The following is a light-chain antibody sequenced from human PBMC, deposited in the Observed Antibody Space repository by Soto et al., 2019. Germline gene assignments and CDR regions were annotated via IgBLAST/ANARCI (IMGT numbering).Light chain of an antibody. CDR3: KSYAGSNTYV. V-gene: IGLV2-8*01. CDR1: KRDIGVYDF. CDR2: EVV. Sequence: QAVLTQPPAAPGSPGQSVILCCTGTKRDIGVYDFVSWYQHHPGKAPRLIIYEVVQRPSGVPDRFSGSKSGNTASLTVSGLQAADEADYFCKSYAGSNTYVFGSGTKVTVL. J-gene: IGLJ1*01.